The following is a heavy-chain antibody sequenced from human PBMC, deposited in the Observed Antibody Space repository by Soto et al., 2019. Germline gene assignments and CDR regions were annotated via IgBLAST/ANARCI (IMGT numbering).Heavy chain of an antibody. J-gene: IGHJ5*02. Sequence: PSETLSLTCAVSGGSISSGGYSWSWIRQPPGKGLEWIGSIFYSGSTYYNPSLKSRVTISVDRSKNQFFLRLRSVTAADTAVYYCARVPDLWGQGTLVTVSS. D-gene: IGHD2-2*01. CDR2: IFYSGST. CDR1: GGSISSGGYS. V-gene: IGHV4-30-2*01. CDR3: ARVPDL.